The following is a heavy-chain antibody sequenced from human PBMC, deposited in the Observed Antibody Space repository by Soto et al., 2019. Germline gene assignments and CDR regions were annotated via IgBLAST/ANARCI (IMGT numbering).Heavy chain of an antibody. Sequence: QVQLVQSGGEVKKPGPSVKVSGKAVVTTYGISWGRQAPGQGLEGMAWTSLHKGDKNNAPQSQGRVTLTTDTSTGTAYRELRSLRSDDTAVYYCATDERDDCSSINCHYFDHWGQGALVTVSS. CDR3: ATDERDDCSSINCHYFDH. D-gene: IGHD2-2*01. CDR1: VTTYG. CDR2: TSLHKGDK. J-gene: IGHJ4*02. V-gene: IGHV1-18*04.